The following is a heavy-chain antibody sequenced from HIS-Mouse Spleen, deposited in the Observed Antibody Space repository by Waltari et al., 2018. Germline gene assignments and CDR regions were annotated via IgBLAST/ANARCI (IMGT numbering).Heavy chain of an antibody. V-gene: IGHV3-30*03. D-gene: IGHD3-10*01. CDR2: KSEDGSNK. J-gene: IGHJ4*02. CDR1: GFTFSSYG. Sequence: QVQLVESGGGVVQPGRSLRLSCAASGFTFSSYGMHWVRQAPGKGLEWVAVKSEDGSNKYHADSVKGRFTISRDNSKNTLYLQMNSLRAEDTAVYYCEGVYGSGSYYFDYWGQGTLVTVSS. CDR3: EGVYGSGSYYFDY.